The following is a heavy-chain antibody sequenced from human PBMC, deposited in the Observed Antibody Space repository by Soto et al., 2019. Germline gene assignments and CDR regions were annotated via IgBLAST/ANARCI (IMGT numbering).Heavy chain of an antibody. V-gene: IGHV3-74*01. J-gene: IGHJ6*02. CDR3: ARVSSVLLWFGGIDYYGLDV. Sequence: GGSLRLSCAASGFTFSSYWMHWVRQAPGKGLVWVSRINSDGSSTSYADSVKGRFTISRDNAKNTLYLQMNSLRAEDTAVYYCARVSSVLLWFGGIDYYGLDVWGQGTTVTVSS. D-gene: IGHD3-10*01. CDR1: GFTFSSYW. CDR2: INSDGSST.